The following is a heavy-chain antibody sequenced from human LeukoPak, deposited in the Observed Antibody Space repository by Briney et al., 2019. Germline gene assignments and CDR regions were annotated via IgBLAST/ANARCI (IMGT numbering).Heavy chain of an antibody. J-gene: IGHJ4*02. CDR3: ARDLGYCSGGSCYFVFDY. CDR1: GFTFSSYY. Sequence: GGSLRLSCAASGFTFSSYYMTWVRQAPGQGLEWVANINQDGSEKYYVDSVKGRFAISRDNAKNSLYLQMNSLRAEDTADYYCARDLGYCSGGSCYFVFDYWGQGTLVTVSS. D-gene: IGHD2-15*01. V-gene: IGHV3-7*03. CDR2: INQDGSEK.